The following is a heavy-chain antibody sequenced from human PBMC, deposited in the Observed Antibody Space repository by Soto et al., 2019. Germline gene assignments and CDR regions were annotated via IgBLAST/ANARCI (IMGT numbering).Heavy chain of an antibody. CDR2: IYYSGST. Sequence: SQPRSQARPVGRGSISSYYPCWIRQPPGKGLEWIGYIYYSGSTNYNPSLKSRVTISVDTSKNQFSLKLSSVTAADTAVYYCARISGCYHYWGQGTLVTVSS. J-gene: IGHJ4*02. V-gene: IGHV4-59*01. CDR1: RGSISSYY. D-gene: IGHD6-19*01. CDR3: ARISGCYHY.